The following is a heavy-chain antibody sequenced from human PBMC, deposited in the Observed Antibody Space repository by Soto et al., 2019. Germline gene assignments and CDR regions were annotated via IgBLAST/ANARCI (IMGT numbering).Heavy chain of an antibody. D-gene: IGHD6-19*01. CDR2: IYYSGST. V-gene: IGHV4-39*01. J-gene: IGHJ5*02. CDR1: GGSINNGNYF. Sequence: SETLSLTCTVSGGSINNGNYFWGWIRQPPGKGLEWIGSIYYSGSTYYNPSLKSRVTISVDTSKNQFSLKLSSVTAADTAVYYCARHDSSGGYWFDPWGQGTLVTVSS. CDR3: ARHDSSGGYWFDP.